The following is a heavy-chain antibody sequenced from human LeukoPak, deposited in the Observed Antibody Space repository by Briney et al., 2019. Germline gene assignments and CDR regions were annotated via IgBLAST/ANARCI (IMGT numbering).Heavy chain of an antibody. V-gene: IGHV4/OR15-8*03. Sequence: PSGTLSLTCVVSGGAIRSTRWWTWVPQSPEKGLDWIGEIYHTGTTNYNPSLQSRVSMSVDMSKNQFSLKLTSVTAADTAVYYCARGEGYYDSSGYYFAFDIWGQGTMVTVSS. CDR3: ARGEGYYDSSGYYFAFDI. CDR2: IYHTGTT. D-gene: IGHD3-22*01. CDR1: GGAIRSTRW. J-gene: IGHJ3*02.